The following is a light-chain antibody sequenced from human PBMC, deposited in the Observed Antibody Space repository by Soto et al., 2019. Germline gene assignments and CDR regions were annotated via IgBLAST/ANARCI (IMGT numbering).Light chain of an antibody. CDR3: QQSESLPLT. CDR1: QGINSW. CDR2: STS. J-gene: IGKJ4*01. V-gene: IGKV1D-12*01. Sequence: DIQMTQSPSSVSASVGDRVTITCRASQGINSWLAWYQQKPGKAPKLLIYSTSNLQSGVPSRFSGSGSGTDFTLTITSRQPEEFATYFCQQSESLPLTFGGGTKVEIK.